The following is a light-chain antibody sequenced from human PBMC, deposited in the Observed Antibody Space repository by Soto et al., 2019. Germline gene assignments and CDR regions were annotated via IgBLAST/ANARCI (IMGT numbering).Light chain of an antibody. Sequence: EIVLTQSPATLSVSPGERATLSCRASQSVSTRLAWYQQKPGQAPRLLIYGASTRATGIPARFSGSGSDTEFTLTISSLQSEDFAVYYCHQYHNWPPYTFGQGTKLE. CDR3: HQYHNWPPYT. CDR1: QSVSTR. V-gene: IGKV3-15*01. J-gene: IGKJ2*01. CDR2: GAS.